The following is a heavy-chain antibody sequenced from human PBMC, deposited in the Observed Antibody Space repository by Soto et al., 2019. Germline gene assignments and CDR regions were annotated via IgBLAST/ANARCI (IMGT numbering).Heavy chain of an antibody. V-gene: IGHV4-59*08. CDR3: ARRWSRGNSFRATMDV. CDR1: GGSLSTYY. J-gene: IGHJ6*02. CDR2: ISDTGRI. D-gene: IGHD2-21*02. Sequence: QVLLQDSGPGLVKPSETLSLTCTVAGGSLSTYYWAWIRQPPGKGLEWIGDISDTGRIYDNPSLKSRVTLSVDTSKNQFSLQLSSVTAADTAVYYCARRWSRGNSFRATMDVWGQGTKVTVSS.